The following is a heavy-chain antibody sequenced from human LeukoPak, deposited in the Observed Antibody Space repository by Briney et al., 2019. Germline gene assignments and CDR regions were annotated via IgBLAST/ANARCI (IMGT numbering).Heavy chain of an antibody. J-gene: IGHJ4*02. CDR3: AREVGATGYFDY. V-gene: IGHV4-34*01. CDR1: GGSFSGYY. Sequence: SETLSLTCAVYGGSFSGYYWSWIRQPPGKGLEWIGEINHSGSTNYNPSLKSRVTISVDTSKNQFSLKLSSVTAADTAVYYCAREVGATGYFDYWGQGTLVTVSS. D-gene: IGHD1-26*01. CDR2: INHSGST.